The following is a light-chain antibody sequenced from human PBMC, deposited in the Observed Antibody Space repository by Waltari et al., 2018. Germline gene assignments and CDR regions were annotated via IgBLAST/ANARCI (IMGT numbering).Light chain of an antibody. Sequence: ILLTQSPVILSVSPGGRATLSCRASQRISNNLAWYQQKPGQAPRLLIYDASTRATGIPVRFSGSGSGTYFTLTISSLQSEDFAVYYCQQYTNWPLTFGGGTKVEI. CDR2: DAS. J-gene: IGKJ4*01. CDR1: QRISNN. CDR3: QQYTNWPLT. V-gene: IGKV3D-15*01.